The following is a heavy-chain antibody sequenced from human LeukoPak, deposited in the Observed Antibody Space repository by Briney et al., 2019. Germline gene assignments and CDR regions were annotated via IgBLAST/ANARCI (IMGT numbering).Heavy chain of an antibody. Sequence: PSETLSLTCAVSGYSISSGYYWGWIRQPPGKGLEWIGSIYQSGSTYYNPSLKSRVTISVDTSKNQFSLKLSSVTAADTAVYYCARQPYCSSTSCYTFDYWGQGTLVTVSS. D-gene: IGHD2-2*02. CDR3: ARQPYCSSTSCYTFDY. J-gene: IGHJ4*02. CDR1: GYSISSGYY. V-gene: IGHV4-38-2*01. CDR2: IYQSGST.